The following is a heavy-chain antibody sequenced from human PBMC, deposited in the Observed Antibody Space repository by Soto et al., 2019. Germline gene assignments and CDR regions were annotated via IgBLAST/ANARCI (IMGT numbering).Heavy chain of an antibody. D-gene: IGHD2-15*01. Sequence: EVQLLESGGGLVQPGGSLRLSCAASGFTFSSYAMSWVRQAPGKGLEWVSTISGSGGSTFYADSVKGRFTISRDNSKNTLYLQMNSLRAEDTAVDYCAKDRGRSVVVAEEDAFDIWGQGTMVTVS. CDR1: GFTFSSYA. CDR2: ISGSGGST. J-gene: IGHJ3*02. CDR3: AKDRGRSVVVAEEDAFDI. V-gene: IGHV3-23*01.